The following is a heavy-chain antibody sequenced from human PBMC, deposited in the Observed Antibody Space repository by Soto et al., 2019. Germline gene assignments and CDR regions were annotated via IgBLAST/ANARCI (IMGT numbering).Heavy chain of an antibody. CDR1: GFTFSSYA. CDR2: ISYDGSNK. V-gene: IGHV3-30-3*01. J-gene: IGHJ6*02. CDR3: ARKADYYYGMDV. Sequence: GGSLRLSCAASGFTFSSYAMHWVRQAPGKGLEWVAVISYDGSNKYYADSVKGRFTISRDNSKNTLYLQMNSLRAEDTAVYYCARKADYYYGMDVWGQGTTVTVSS.